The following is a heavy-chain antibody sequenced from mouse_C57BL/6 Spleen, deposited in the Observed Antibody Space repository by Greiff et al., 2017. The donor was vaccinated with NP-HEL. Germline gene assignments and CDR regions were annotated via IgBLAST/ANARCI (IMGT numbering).Heavy chain of an antibody. CDR2: INPYNGDT. Sequence: EVQLQQSGPELVKPGDSVKISCKASGYSFTGYFMNWVMQSHGKSLEWIGRINPYNGDTFYNQKFKGKATLTVDKSSSTAHMELRSLTSEDSAVYYCARSGFITTVVEGGFAYWGQGTLVTVSA. J-gene: IGHJ3*01. D-gene: IGHD1-1*01. V-gene: IGHV1-20*01. CDR1: GYSFTGYF. CDR3: ARSGFITTVVEGGFAY.